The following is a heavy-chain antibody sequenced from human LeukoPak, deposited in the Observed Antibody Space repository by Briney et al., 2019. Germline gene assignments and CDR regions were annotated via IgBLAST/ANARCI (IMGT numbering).Heavy chain of an antibody. CDR2: ISADGGST. V-gene: IGHV3-43*02. CDR3: AKESGKFDY. Sequence: GGSLRLSCVVSGINFADYAMHWVRHPPGKGLEWVSLISADGGSTFSADSVKGRFSISRDNSKNSLYLQMNSLRSEDTAMYYCAKESGKFDYWGQGTLVAVSS. J-gene: IGHJ4*02. CDR1: GINFADYA.